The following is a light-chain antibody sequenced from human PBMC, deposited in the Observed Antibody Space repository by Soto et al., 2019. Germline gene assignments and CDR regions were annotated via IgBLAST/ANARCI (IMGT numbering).Light chain of an antibody. CDR2: GAS. CDR3: QQYGRSPRT. V-gene: IGKV3-20*01. CDR1: QSVSSSY. Sequence: EIVLTQSPGTLSLSPGERATLSCRASQSVSSSYLAWYQQKPGQAPRLLIYGASSRATGIPDRFSGSGSGTDFTLTISRLETEDFAVYYCQQYGRSPRTFGGGTKVENK. J-gene: IGKJ4*01.